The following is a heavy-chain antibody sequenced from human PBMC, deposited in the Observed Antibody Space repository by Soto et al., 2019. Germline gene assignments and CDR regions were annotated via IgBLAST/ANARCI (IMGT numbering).Heavy chain of an antibody. V-gene: IGHV1-46*01. Sequence: ASVKVSCKASGYTFTNYYVQWVRQAPGQGLEWMGVIHPDGGHTTYSQKFQDRVTMTRDTFTSTIHMELSSLRSEDTAVYYCARGDNDYWGKGTLVTVST. CDR3: ARGDNDY. J-gene: IGHJ4*02. CDR2: IHPDGGHT. CDR1: GYTFTNYY.